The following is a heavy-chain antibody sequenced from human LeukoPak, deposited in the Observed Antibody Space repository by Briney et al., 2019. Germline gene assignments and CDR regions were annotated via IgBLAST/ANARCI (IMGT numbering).Heavy chain of an antibody. J-gene: IGHJ4*02. D-gene: IGHD5-24*01. Sequence: PSETLSLTCTISGGSISSGGYYWSWIRQPPGKGLEWIGYIYHSGSTYYNPSLKSRVTISVDRSKNQFSLKLSSVTAADTAVYYCARHAGRMASIPFDYWGQGTLVTVSS. CDR3: ARHAGRMASIPFDY. V-gene: IGHV4-30-2*01. CDR1: GGSISSGGYY. CDR2: IYHSGST.